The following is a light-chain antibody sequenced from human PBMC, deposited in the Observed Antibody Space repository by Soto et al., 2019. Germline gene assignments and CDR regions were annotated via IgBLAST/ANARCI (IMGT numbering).Light chain of an antibody. CDR3: GSWDNSLNGYV. J-gene: IGLJ2*01. Sequence: QSVMTQPRSASGAPGQRVTISCSGSSSNIGGNPVSWYQQLPGTAPKLLISDNYQRPSGVPDRFSGSKSGTSASLAISGFQSEDEADYYCGSWDNSLNGYVFGRGTKLTVL. CDR2: DNY. CDR1: SSNIGGNP. V-gene: IGLV1-44*01.